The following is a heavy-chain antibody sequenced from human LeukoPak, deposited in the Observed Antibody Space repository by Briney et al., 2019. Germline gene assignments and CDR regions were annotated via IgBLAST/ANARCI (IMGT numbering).Heavy chain of an antibody. D-gene: IGHD6-19*01. V-gene: IGHV3-48*04. CDR1: GFTFSSYA. Sequence: GGSLRLSCAASGFTFSSYAMSWVRQAPGKGLEWVSYISSSGSTIYYADSVKGRFTISRDNAKNSLYLQMNSLRAEDTAVYYCARVWLVPADAFDYWGQGTLVTVSS. CDR2: ISSSGSTI. J-gene: IGHJ4*02. CDR3: ARVWLVPADAFDY.